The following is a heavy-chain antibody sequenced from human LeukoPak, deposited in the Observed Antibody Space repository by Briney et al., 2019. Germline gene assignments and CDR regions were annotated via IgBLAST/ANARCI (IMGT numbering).Heavy chain of an antibody. CDR2: ISYDGRHK. D-gene: IGHD6-19*01. CDR3: AKDPGVAVAGNPFDY. Sequence: GGSLRLSCAASGFAFSSFAIHCVRQAPGKGLGWVAFISYDGRHKYYADAVKGRFTISRDNSENTLYLHMNSLRAEDTAVYYCAKDPGVAVAGNPFDYWGQGTLVTVSS. V-gene: IGHV3-30*04. J-gene: IGHJ4*02. CDR1: GFAFSSFA.